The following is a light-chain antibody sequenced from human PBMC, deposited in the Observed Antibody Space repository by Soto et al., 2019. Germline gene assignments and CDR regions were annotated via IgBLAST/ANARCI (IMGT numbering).Light chain of an antibody. Sequence: EIVLTQSPATLSLSPGERATLSCRASRSVGNNLAWYQKKPGQAPGLLIYAASTRATGIPARFSGSGSGTDFTLTISSLEPEDFAVYYRQQHADWPLTFGGGTRWISN. CDR1: RSVGNN. CDR3: QQHADWPLT. CDR2: AAS. J-gene: IGKJ4*01. V-gene: IGKV3-11*01.